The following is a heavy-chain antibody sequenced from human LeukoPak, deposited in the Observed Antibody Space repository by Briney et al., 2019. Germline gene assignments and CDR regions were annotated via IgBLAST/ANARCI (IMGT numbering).Heavy chain of an antibody. V-gene: IGHV3-21*04. CDR3: VRDRGTYRPIDY. J-gene: IGHJ4*02. Sequence: GGFLRLSCAASGFTFSSYAMNWVRQAPGKGLEWVSSISYTGTYIYYADSVKGRFTISRDNAQNSLYLQMNSLGAEDTAIYYCVRDRGTYRPIDYWGQGTLVTVSS. CDR1: GFTFSSYA. D-gene: IGHD1-26*01. CDR2: ISYTGTYI.